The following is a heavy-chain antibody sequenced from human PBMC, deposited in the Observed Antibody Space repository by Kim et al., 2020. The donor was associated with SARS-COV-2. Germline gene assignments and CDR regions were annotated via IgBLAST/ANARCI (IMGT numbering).Heavy chain of an antibody. CDR2: IYYSGST. CDR1: DGSISSYY. J-gene: IGHJ4*02. D-gene: IGHD3-10*01. Sequence: SETLSLTCTVSDGSISSYYWSWIRQPPGKGLEWIGYIYYSGSTSYNPSLKSRVTMSVDTSTNQFTLKLSSVTAADTAVYYCARAVSRYGSGPPRVFDYWGQGTLVTVSS. V-gene: IGHV4-59*13. CDR3: ARAVSRYGSGPPRVFDY.